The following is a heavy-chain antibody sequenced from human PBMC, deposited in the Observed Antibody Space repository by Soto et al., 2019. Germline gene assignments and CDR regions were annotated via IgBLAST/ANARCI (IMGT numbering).Heavy chain of an antibody. Sequence: GGSLRLSCVACGFTFSSYWMNWVRKAPGEGLEWVANINQDESQKYYADSVKGRFSISRDNARNALYLQMNSLRVEDAAVYYCATKVVIGGIGFVDYWGQGILVTVSS. CDR1: GFTFSSYW. CDR3: ATKVVIGGIGFVDY. V-gene: IGHV3-7*01. CDR2: INQDESQK. D-gene: IGHD2-15*01. J-gene: IGHJ4*02.